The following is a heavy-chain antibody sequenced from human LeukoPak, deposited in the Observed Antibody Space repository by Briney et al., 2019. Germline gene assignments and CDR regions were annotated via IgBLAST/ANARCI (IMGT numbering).Heavy chain of an antibody. V-gene: IGHV3-53*01. Sequence: GGSLRLSCAVSGFTFSSHWMSWVRQAPGKGLEWVSVVYSDDTTYYADSVKGRFTISRDNSKNTLYLQMNNLRAEDTAVYYCARGGGYYAIDYWGQGTLVTVSS. CDR3: ARGGGYYAIDY. J-gene: IGHJ4*02. D-gene: IGHD1-26*01. CDR1: GFTFSSHW. CDR2: VYSDDTT.